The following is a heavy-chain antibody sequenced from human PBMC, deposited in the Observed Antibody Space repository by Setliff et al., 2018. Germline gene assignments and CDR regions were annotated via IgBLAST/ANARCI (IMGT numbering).Heavy chain of an antibody. CDR1: GGSISSSSHY. J-gene: IGHJ4*01. Sequence: PSETLSLTCTVSGGSISSSSHYWGWIRQPPGKGLEWIGSIHYSGSTYYNPSLESRVTISVDTSRNQFSLELRSVTVADTATYYCVRPGGTTVVARHFDYWGSGILVTVSS. V-gene: IGHV4-39*01. CDR2: IHYSGST. D-gene: IGHD2-15*01. CDR3: VRPGGTTVVARHFDY.